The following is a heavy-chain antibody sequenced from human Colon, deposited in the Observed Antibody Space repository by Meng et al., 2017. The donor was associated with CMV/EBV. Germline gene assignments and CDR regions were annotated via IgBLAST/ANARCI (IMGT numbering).Heavy chain of an antibody. Sequence: QVQRVQSGAEVQRHGASLKVSCQASGYTFTSYDINWVRQTPGQGLEWVGWMNPRSGDTDYARKFQARVTMTRDTSLGIGYLELRSLTSEDTASYYCARLTCGGYWGQGTLVTVSS. CDR1: GYTFTSYD. J-gene: IGHJ4*02. CDR3: ARLTCGGY. CDR2: MNPRSGDT. D-gene: IGHD4/OR15-4a*01. V-gene: IGHV1-8*01.